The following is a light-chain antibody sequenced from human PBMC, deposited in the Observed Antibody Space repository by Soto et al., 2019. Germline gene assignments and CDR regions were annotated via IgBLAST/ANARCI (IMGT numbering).Light chain of an antibody. CDR3: MQATHWPRT. Sequence: RSGQSLVHSDGNTYLNWFQQRPGQPPRRLIYKVSNRDSGVPDRFSGSGSGSDFTLEISRVEAEDVGVYYCMQATHWPRTFGQGTKVDIK. CDR1: QSLVHSDGNTY. V-gene: IGKV2-30*02. J-gene: IGKJ1*01. CDR2: KVS.